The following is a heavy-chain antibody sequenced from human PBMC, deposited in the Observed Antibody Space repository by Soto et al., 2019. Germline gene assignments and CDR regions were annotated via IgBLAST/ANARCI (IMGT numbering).Heavy chain of an antibody. Sequence: QVQLVESGGGVVQPGRSLRLSCAASGFTFSSYAMHWVRRAPGKGLEWVAAISHDGKNEFHADSVKGRFTVSRDKAKDLVYLQMDRSRPEDMDLFYCGSVNRFRAGWSWGQGTEGTVSS. D-gene: IGHD6-19*01. V-gene: IGHV3-30*14. CDR1: GFTFSSYA. CDR3: GSVNRFRAGWS. CDR2: ISHDGKNE. J-gene: IGHJ4*02.